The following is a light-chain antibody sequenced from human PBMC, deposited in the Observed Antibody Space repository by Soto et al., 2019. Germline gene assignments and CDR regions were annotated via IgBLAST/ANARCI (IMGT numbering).Light chain of an antibody. CDR2: TTN. V-gene: IGLV7-43*01. Sequence: QAVVTQEPSLNVSPGGTGTLTCASSTGAVTSGNYPSWFQQKPGQTPRTLIYTTNSRHSWTPARFSGSLLGGKAALTLSGVQPEDEAEYYCLLYYGGAQLVFGGGTKLTVL. J-gene: IGLJ3*02. CDR3: LLYYGGAQLV. CDR1: TGAVTSGNY.